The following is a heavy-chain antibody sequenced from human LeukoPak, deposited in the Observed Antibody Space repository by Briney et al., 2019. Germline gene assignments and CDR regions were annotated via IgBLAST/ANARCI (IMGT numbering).Heavy chain of an antibody. J-gene: IGHJ4*02. CDR3: AKVRYYGSGSFYDY. CDR1: GFTFSSCA. CDR2: ISGSGGST. V-gene: IGHV3-23*01. D-gene: IGHD3-10*01. Sequence: GGSLRLSCAASGFTFSSCAMSWVRQAPGKGLEWVSAISGSGGSTYYADPVKGRFTISRDNSKNTLYLQMNSLRAEDTAVYYCAKVRYYGSGSFYDYWGQGTLVTVSS.